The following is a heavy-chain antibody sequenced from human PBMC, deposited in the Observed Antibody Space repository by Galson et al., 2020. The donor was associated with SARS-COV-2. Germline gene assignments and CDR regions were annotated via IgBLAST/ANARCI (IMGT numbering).Heavy chain of an antibody. CDR2: VYYSGST. Sequence: ETSETLSLTCTVSGDSISSSSYYWGWIRQPPGKGLEWIGSVYYSGSTYYNPSLKSRVTISVDTSKNQFSLKLSSVTAADTAVYYCARLTYIGGDYWGQGTLVTVSS. CDR3: ARLTYIGGDY. D-gene: IGHD3-16*01. J-gene: IGHJ4*02. CDR1: GDSISSSSYY. V-gene: IGHV4-39*01.